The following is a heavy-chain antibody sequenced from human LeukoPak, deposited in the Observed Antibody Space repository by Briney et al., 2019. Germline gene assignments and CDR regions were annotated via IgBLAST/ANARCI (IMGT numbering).Heavy chain of an antibody. V-gene: IGHV1-18*01. Sequence: AASVTVSCKASGYTFTSYCISWVRQAPGQGLEWMGWISVYHGNTNSAQKRQGRVSMDTDTSTSTAYMGLRSVRSDAAAVYYCERDRPVGAWAELDYWGQGTLVTVSS. J-gene: IGHJ4*02. D-gene: IGHD1-26*01. CDR1: GYTFTSYC. CDR2: ISVYHGNT. CDR3: ERDRPVGAWAELDY.